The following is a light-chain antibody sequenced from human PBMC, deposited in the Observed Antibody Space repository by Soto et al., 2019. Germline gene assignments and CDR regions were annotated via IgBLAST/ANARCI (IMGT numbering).Light chain of an antibody. J-gene: IGKJ2*03. V-gene: IGKV3-15*01. CDR1: QSVSNN. CDR2: GAS. Sequence: EMVMTQSPATLSVSPGERATLSCRASQSVSNNLAWYQQKHGQAPRLLFYGASTRATGIPARFSGSGSGTEFTLTISSLQSEDFAVYFCQQRSTWPPFSFGQGTKLEIK. CDR3: QQRSTWPPFS.